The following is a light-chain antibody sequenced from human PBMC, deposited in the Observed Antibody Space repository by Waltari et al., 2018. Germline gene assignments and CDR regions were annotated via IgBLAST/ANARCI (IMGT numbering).Light chain of an antibody. CDR3: LQHNSFPWT. V-gene: IGKV1-17*01. CDR2: SAS. J-gene: IGKJ1*01. CDR1: QGIRNN. Sequence: DIQMTQSPSSLSASVGDRVTITCRARQGIRNNLDWYQQKPVKAPKRIGYSASTLQSGVPSSFSASGSGTEFTLTINSLQPEDFASYYCLQHNSFPWTFGQGTKVEIK.